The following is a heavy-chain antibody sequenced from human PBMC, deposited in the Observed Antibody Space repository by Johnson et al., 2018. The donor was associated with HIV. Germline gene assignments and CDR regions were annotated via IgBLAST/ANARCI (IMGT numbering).Heavy chain of an antibody. CDR3: AKDQSTEVGPTFVAAFDI. D-gene: IGHD1-26*01. CDR1: GLTFSSYA. Sequence: EVQLVESGGGLVQPGGSLRLSCAASGLTFSSYAMSWVRQAPGKGLEWVSGISGSGGGTYYADSVKGRFTISRDNSKNTLYLQMNNLRAEDTAIYYCAKDQSTEVGPTFVAAFDIWGQGTMVTVSS. V-gene: IGHV3-23*04. CDR2: ISGSGGGT. J-gene: IGHJ3*02.